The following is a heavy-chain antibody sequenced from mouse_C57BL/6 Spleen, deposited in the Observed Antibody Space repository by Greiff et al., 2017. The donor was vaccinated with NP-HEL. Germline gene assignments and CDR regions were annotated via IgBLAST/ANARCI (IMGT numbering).Heavy chain of an antibody. CDR2: INPGSGGT. J-gene: IGHJ3*01. V-gene: IGHV1-54*01. CDR1: GYAFTNYL. D-gene: IGHD2-3*01. CDR3: ARGGYYVAWFAY. Sequence: VQLQQSGAELVRPGTSVKVSCKASGYAFTNYLIEWVKQRPGQGLEWIGVINPGSGGTNYNEKFKGKGTLTADKSSSTAYMQLSSLTSEDSAVYFCARGGYYVAWFAYWGQGTLVTVSA.